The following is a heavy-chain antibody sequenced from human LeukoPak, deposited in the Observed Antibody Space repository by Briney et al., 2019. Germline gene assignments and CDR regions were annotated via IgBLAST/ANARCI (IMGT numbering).Heavy chain of an antibody. D-gene: IGHD2-2*02. Sequence: VASVKVSCKASGGTFSSYAISWVRQAPGQGLEWMGGIIPIFGTANYAQKFQGRVTITTDESTSTAYMELSSLRSEDTAVYYCARTNQLLNPAAFDIWGQGTMVTVSS. CDR2: IIPIFGTA. CDR1: GGTFSSYA. V-gene: IGHV1-69*05. CDR3: ARTNQLLNPAAFDI. J-gene: IGHJ3*02.